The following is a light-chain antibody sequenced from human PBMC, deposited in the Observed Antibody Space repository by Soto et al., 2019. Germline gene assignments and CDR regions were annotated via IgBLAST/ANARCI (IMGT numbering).Light chain of an antibody. CDR3: SSCTSSSTLFV. J-gene: IGLJ1*01. Sequence: QSVLTQPASVSGSPGQSITISCTGTSSDVGGYNYVSWYQRHPGKAPKLMIYDVSNRPSGVSNRFSGSKSGNTASLTISGLQAEDEADYYCSSCTSSSTLFVFGTGTKVTVL. CDR1: SSDVGGYNY. CDR2: DVS. V-gene: IGLV2-14*01.